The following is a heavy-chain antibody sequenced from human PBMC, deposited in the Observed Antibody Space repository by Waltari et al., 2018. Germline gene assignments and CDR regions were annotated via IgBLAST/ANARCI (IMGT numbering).Heavy chain of an antibody. V-gene: IGHV3-7*01. CDR1: GFIFSNYW. Sequence: EVQLVESGGGLVQPGGSLRLSCAASGFIFSNYWMSWVRQAPGQGLEWVANIKHDGSEEYYVDSVKGRFTISRDNAKNSLYVQMNSLRAEDTAVYYCARGGYSYGYGFDYWGQGTLVTVSP. D-gene: IGHD5-18*01. CDR3: ARGGYSYGYGFDY. J-gene: IGHJ4*02. CDR2: IKHDGSEE.